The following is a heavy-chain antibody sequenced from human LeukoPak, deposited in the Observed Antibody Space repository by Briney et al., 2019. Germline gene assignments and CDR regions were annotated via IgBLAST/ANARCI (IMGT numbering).Heavy chain of an antibody. Sequence: GESLKISCAASGFTFSGSAMHWVRQASGKGLEWVGRIRSKANSYATAYAASVKGRFTISRDDSKNTAYLQMNSLKTEDTAVYYCTRQGSGFWSGYDDYYYYYYMDVWGKETTVTVSS. V-gene: IGHV3-73*01. CDR1: GFTFSGSA. CDR2: IRSKANSYAT. D-gene: IGHD3-3*01. CDR3: TRQGSGFWSGYDDYYYYYYMDV. J-gene: IGHJ6*03.